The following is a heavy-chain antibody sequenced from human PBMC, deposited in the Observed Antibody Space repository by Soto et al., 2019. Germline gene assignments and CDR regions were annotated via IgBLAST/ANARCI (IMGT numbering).Heavy chain of an antibody. Sequence: QVQLVESGGGVVQPGRSLRLSCAASGFTFSSYGMHWVRQAPGKGLEWVAVIWYDGSNKYPADSVKGRFTISRDNSKNTMYMQMNSLRAEDTSVYYCARDCAGYSSGWYQRGGFDYWGQGTLVTVAS. CDR1: GFTFSSYG. V-gene: IGHV3-33*01. CDR2: IWYDGSNK. J-gene: IGHJ4*02. D-gene: IGHD6-19*01. CDR3: ARDCAGYSSGWYQRGGFDY.